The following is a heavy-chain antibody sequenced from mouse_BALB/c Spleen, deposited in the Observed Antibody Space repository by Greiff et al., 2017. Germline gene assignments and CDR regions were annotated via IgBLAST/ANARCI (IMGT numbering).Heavy chain of an antibody. CDR2: IDPANGNT. J-gene: IGHJ3*01. CDR3: ASYYGSSPWFAY. V-gene: IGHV14-3*02. Sequence: KQSGAELVKPGASVKLSCTASGFNIKDTYMHWVKQRPEQGLEWIGRIDPANGNTKYDPKFQGKATITADTSSNTAYLQLSSLTSEDTAVYYCASYYGSSPWFAYWGQGTLVTVSA. D-gene: IGHD1-1*01. CDR1: GFNIKDTY.